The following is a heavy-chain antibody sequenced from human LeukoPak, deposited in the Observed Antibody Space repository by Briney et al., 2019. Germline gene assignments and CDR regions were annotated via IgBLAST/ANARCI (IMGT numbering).Heavy chain of an antibody. V-gene: IGHV1-18*01. J-gene: IGHJ6*03. CDR1: GYTFTSYG. D-gene: IGHD6-19*01. CDR3: ARDGRGTEQWLARSGSYYYYYYMDV. CDR2: IRAYSGNT. Sequence: ASVKVSGKASGYTFTSYGISWVRQAPGQGLEWMGWIRAYSGNTNYAQKLQGRVTMTTDTSTSTAYMELRSLRSDDTAVYYCARDGRGTEQWLARSGSYYYYYYMDVWGKGTTVTISS.